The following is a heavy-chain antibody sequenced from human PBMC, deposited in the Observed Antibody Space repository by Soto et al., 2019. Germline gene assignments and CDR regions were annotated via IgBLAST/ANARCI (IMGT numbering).Heavy chain of an antibody. D-gene: IGHD3-10*01. J-gene: IGHJ2*01. Sequence: QLRQSGPGLVKPPETLSLTCSVSGASITSGDYYWGWIRQPPGKGLEWIGSIFSDGSPYYNPSVQSRVTFSIDTSMNEFSLKLNSATAADTAVYYCVRTVGSSWFFDLWGRGTLITVSS. CDR1: GASITSGDYY. CDR3: VRTVGSSWFFDL. CDR2: IFSDGSP. V-gene: IGHV4-39*01.